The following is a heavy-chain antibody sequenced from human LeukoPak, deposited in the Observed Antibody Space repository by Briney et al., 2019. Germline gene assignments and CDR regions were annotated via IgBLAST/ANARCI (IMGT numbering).Heavy chain of an antibody. CDR2: IIPIFGTA. V-gene: IGHV1-69*01. J-gene: IGHJ4*02. D-gene: IGHD3-9*01. Sequence: SVKVSCKASRGTFSSYAISWVRQAPGQGLEWMGGIIPIFGTANHAQKFQGRVTITADESTSTAYMELSSLRSEDTAVYYCARGLTYYDILTGYYNFDYWGQGTLVTVSS. CDR3: ARGLTYYDILTGYYNFDY. CDR1: RGTFSSYA.